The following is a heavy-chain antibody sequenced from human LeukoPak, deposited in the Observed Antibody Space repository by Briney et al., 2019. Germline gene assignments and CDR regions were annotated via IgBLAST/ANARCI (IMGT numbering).Heavy chain of an antibody. CDR3: ARGYATPLFHY. J-gene: IGHJ4*02. Sequence: AETLSLTCSVSGGSVSSGSYYWTWIRQPPGKGLEWIGYIYYSGSTNYNPSLKSRVTISADTSKNQFSLRLSSVTAADTAVYYCARGYATPLFHYWGQGTLVTVSS. CDR1: GGSVSSGSYY. V-gene: IGHV4-61*01. CDR2: IYYSGST. D-gene: IGHD2-15*01.